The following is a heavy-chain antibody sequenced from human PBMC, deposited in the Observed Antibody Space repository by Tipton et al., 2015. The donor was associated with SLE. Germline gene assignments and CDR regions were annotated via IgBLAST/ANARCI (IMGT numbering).Heavy chain of an antibody. CDR3: ARPEGLGHHDAFHI. CDR2: INHSGSS. Sequence: LRLSCAASGFTFRNYAMSWVRQAPGKGLEWIGKINHSGSSNFSPSLKSRVTISIDTSKKQFSLRLSSVTAADTAVYYCARPEGLGHHDAFHIWDQG. J-gene: IGHJ3*02. V-gene: IGHV4-34*01. CDR1: GFTFRNYA. D-gene: IGHD6-19*01.